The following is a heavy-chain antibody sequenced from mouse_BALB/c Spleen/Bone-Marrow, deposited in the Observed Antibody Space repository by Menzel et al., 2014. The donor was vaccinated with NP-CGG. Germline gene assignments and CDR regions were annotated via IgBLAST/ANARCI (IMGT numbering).Heavy chain of an antibody. V-gene: IGHV2-6-7*01. J-gene: IGHJ1*01. CDR3: ARKGTYWYFDV. Sequence: VKLMESGPGLVAPSQSLSITCTVSGFSLTGYGVNWVRQPPGKGLEWLGMIWGDGSTDYNSVLKSRLSISKDDSKSQVFFKMNSLQTDDTARYYCARKGTYWYFDVWGAGTTVTLSS. CDR1: GFSLTGYG. D-gene: IGHD3-3*01. CDR2: IWGDGST.